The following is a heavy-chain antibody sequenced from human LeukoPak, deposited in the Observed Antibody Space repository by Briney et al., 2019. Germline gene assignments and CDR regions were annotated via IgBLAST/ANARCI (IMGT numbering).Heavy chain of an antibody. Sequence: SVKVSCKASGGTCSSYAISWVRQAPGQGLEWMGRIIPILGIANYAQKFQGRVTITADKSTSTAYMELSSLRSEDTAVYYCAREDYYDSSGYSQYFDYWGQGTLVTVSS. CDR2: IIPILGIA. V-gene: IGHV1-69*04. D-gene: IGHD3-22*01. CDR1: GGTCSSYA. J-gene: IGHJ4*02. CDR3: AREDYYDSSGYSQYFDY.